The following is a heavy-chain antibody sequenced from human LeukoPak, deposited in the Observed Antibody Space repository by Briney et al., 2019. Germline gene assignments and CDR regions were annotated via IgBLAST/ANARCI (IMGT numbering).Heavy chain of an antibody. CDR1: AFTFSSYS. V-gene: IGHV3-21*01. CDR2: ISSSSSYI. J-gene: IGHJ3*02. CDR3: ARSPVLGEHIVVVTAPGAFDI. D-gene: IGHD2-21*02. Sequence: GGSLGLSCAASAFTFSSYSMNWVRQAPGKGLEWVSSISSSSSYIYYADSVKGRFTISRDNAKNSLYLQMNSLRAEDTAVYYCARSPVLGEHIVVVTAPGAFDIWGQGTMVTVSS.